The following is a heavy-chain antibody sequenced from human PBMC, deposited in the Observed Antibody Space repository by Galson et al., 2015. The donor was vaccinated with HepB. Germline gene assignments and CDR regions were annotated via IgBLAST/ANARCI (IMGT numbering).Heavy chain of an antibody. Sequence: QSGAEVKKPGASVKVSCKASGYTFTSSDINWVRQTTGQGLEWMGWMNPNSGKSGYAQNFQGRVTMTRTTSISTAYLELSSLGSEDTAMYFCARGNGGNFDYWGQGTLVTVSS. V-gene: IGHV1-8*01. J-gene: IGHJ4*02. CDR1: GYTFTSSD. CDR3: ARGNGGNFDY. D-gene: IGHD4-23*01. CDR2: MNPNSGKS.